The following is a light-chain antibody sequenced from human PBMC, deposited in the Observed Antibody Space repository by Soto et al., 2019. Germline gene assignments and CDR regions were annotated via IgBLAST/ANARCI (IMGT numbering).Light chain of an antibody. Sequence: EIVMTQYPATVSVSPGEGATLSCRASQSVTSNLAWYQQQPGQAPRLLIYGTSTRATGIPARLSGSGSGTEFTLTISSLQSEDFAVYYCQQYYNWPYTFGQGTKLEIK. CDR2: GTS. J-gene: IGKJ2*01. V-gene: IGKV3-15*01. CDR1: QSVTSN. CDR3: QQYYNWPYT.